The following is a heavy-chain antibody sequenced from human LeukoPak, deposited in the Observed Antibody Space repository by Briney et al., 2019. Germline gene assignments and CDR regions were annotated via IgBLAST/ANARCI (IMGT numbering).Heavy chain of an antibody. CDR3: ARQGTMTRGGYWLDP. CDR1: GASMNTTNFY. Sequence: PSGTLSLTCTVSGASMNTTNFYWAWIRQPPGKGLESIGSISYAGPTSLNPSLNSRVTISVDTSKNQFSLKLSSVPAADTAVYYCARQGTMTRGGYWLDPWGQGTLVIVSS. D-gene: IGHD3-10*01. V-gene: IGHV4-39*01. CDR2: ISYAGPT. J-gene: IGHJ5*02.